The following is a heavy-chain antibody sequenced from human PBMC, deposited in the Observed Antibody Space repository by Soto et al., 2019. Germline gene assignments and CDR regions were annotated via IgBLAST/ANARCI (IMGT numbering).Heavy chain of an antibody. V-gene: IGHV3-74*01. D-gene: IGHD1-1*01. CDR1: GFTFSSYW. CDR3: ATGPTPAFAF. Sequence: GGSLRLSCAASGFTFSSYWMHWVRQSPGKGLVWVSRIHSDGITTLYADSVTGRFTISRDNARNTVFLQMNSLRAEDTAVYYCATGPTPAFAFWGRGTMVTVSS. J-gene: IGHJ3*01. CDR2: IHSDGITT.